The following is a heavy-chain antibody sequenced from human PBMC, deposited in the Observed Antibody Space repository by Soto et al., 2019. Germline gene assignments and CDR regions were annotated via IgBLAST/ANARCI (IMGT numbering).Heavy chain of an antibody. CDR2: ISYDGSNK. D-gene: IGHD3-10*01. Sequence: PGGSLRLSCAASGFTFSSYAMHWVRQAPGKGLEWVAVISYDGSNKYYADSVKGRFTISRDNSKNTLYLQMNSLRAEDTAVYYCARAIPPLWFGEFSYVMDVWGQGTTVTVYS. J-gene: IGHJ6*02. CDR3: ARAIPPLWFGEFSYVMDV. V-gene: IGHV3-30-3*01. CDR1: GFTFSSYA.